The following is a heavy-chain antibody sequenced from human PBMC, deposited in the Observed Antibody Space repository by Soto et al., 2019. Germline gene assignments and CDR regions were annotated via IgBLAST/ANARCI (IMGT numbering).Heavy chain of an antibody. CDR3: ARATIFGVVSIPDYYYYGMDV. CDR1: GYTFTGYY. CDR2: INPNSGGT. J-gene: IGHJ6*02. V-gene: IGHV1-2*02. Sequence: QVQLVQSGAEVKKPGASVKVSCKASGYTFTGYYMHWVRQAPGQGLEWMGWINPNSGGTNYAQKVQGRVTMTRDTSISTAYMELSRLRSDDTAVYYCARATIFGVVSIPDYYYYGMDVWGQGTTVTVSS. D-gene: IGHD3-3*01.